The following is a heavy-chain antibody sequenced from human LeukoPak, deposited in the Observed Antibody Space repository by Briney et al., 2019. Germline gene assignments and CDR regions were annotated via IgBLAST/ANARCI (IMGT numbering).Heavy chain of an antibody. CDR2: ISSSSSTI. CDR3: ARRSYSGLDY. J-gene: IGHJ4*02. D-gene: IGHD2-15*01. Sequence: GGSLRLSCAASGFTFSSYSMKWVRQAPGKGLEWVSYISSSSSTIYYADSVKGRFTISRDNANNSLNLQMNSLRAEDTAVYYCARRSYSGLDYWGQGTLVTVSS. CDR1: GFTFSSYS. V-gene: IGHV3-48*01.